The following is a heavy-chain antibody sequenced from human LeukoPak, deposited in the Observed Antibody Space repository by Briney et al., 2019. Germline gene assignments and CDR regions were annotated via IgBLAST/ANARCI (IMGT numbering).Heavy chain of an antibody. J-gene: IGHJ4*02. CDR1: GFTFSSHG. V-gene: IGHV3-30*02. CDR3: VRVGYSSGWRAPDFDY. Sequence: GGSLRLSCAASGFTFSSHGMNWVRQAPGKGLEWVAFIRYDGSNKYHADSVKGRFTISRDNSKNTLYLQMNSLRADDTAVYYCVRVGYSSGWRAPDFDYWGQGTLVTVSS. D-gene: IGHD6-19*01. CDR2: IRYDGSNK.